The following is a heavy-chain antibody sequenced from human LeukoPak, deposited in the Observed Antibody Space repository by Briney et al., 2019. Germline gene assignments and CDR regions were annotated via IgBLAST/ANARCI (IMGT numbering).Heavy chain of an antibody. CDR1: GFTFSSYA. D-gene: IGHD1-1*01. CDR2: ISTNRDTT. V-gene: IGHV3-64D*06. CDR3: VKQVPPGY. Sequence: GGSLRLSCSASGFTFSSYAMHWVRQTPGKGLEYVPAISTNRDTTYYADSVKGRFTISRDNSKNTLYLQMSSLRVEDTAVYYCVKQVPPGYWGQGTLVTVSS. J-gene: IGHJ4*02.